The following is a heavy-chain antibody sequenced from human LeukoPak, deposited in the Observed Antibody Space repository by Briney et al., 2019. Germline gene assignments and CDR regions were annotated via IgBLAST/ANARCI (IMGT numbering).Heavy chain of an antibody. D-gene: IGHD1-1*01. CDR1: GFTFGDCA. V-gene: IGHV3-49*03. J-gene: IGHJ4*02. Sequence: GGSLRLSCTASGFTFGDCAMSWIRQAPGKGLEWVGFIRSKAYGETADYAASVKGRFTISRDDSKAIAYLQMNSLKTEDTAVYHCTRDRGAYNLYDYWGQGTLVTVSS. CDR2: IRSKAYGETA. CDR3: TRDRGAYNLYDY.